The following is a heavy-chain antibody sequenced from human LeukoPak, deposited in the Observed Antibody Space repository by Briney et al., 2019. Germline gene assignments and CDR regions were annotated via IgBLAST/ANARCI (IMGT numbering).Heavy chain of an antibody. CDR2: TYSGGNT. V-gene: IGHV4-59*01. D-gene: IGHD1-26*01. CDR1: GVSISIYY. J-gene: IGHJ4*02. CDR3: VRDRELSY. Sequence: SETLSLTCSVSGVSISIYYWSWIRQPPGKLLEWIGYTYSGGNTIYNPSLKNRVTISSDTSKNQFSLRLTSVTAADTALYYCVRDRELSYWGQGILVTVSS.